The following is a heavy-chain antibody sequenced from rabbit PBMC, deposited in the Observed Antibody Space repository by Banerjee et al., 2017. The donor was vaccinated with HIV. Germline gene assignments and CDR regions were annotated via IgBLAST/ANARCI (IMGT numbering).Heavy chain of an antibody. D-gene: IGHD1-1*01. CDR1: GFDFSSNA. Sequence: QEQLEESGGGLVQPEGSLTLTCKASGFDFSSNAMCWVRQAPGKGPEWIACIYNGDGSTYYASWAKGRFTISKTSSTTVTLQMTSLTAADTATYFCVRGAYDLGLKLWGPGTLVTVS. CDR2: IYNGDGST. CDR3: VRGAYDLGLKL. V-gene: IGHV1S47*01. J-gene: IGHJ4*01.